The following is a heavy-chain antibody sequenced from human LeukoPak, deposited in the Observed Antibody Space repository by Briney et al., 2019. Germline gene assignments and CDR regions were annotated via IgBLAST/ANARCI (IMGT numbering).Heavy chain of an antibody. CDR1: GFTLSSYE. Sequence: GGALRLSCAASGFTLSSYEMKLVRPAPGKGLEGGSYISSSGSTIYYADSVKGRFTISRDNAKNSLYLQMNSLRAEDTAVYYCAKDTLADDFLIGYGFDYWGQGTLVTVSS. J-gene: IGHJ4*02. D-gene: IGHD3-3*01. CDR2: ISSSGSTI. V-gene: IGHV3-48*03. CDR3: AKDTLADDFLIGYGFDY.